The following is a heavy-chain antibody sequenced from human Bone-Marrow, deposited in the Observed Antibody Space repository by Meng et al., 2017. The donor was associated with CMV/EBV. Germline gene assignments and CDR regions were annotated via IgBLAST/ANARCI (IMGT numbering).Heavy chain of an antibody. J-gene: IGHJ4*02. CDR1: GGSISSYY. V-gene: IGHV4-59*01. CDR3: ARYGHSYYFDY. D-gene: IGHD5-18*01. CDR2: IYYSGST. Sequence: SETLSLTCTVSGGSISSYYWSWIRQPPGKGLECIGYIYYSGSTNYNPSLKSRVTISVDTSKNQFSLKLSSVTAADTAVYYCARYGHSYYFDYWGQGTLVTVSS.